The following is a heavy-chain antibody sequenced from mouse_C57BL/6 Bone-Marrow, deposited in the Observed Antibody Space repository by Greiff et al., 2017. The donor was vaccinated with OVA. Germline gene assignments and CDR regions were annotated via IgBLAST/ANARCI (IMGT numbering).Heavy chain of an antibody. CDR2: IYPRSGNT. V-gene: IGHV1-81*01. CDR1: GYTFTSYG. J-gene: IGHJ2*01. Sequence: VQLQQSGAELARPGASVKLSCKASGYTFTSYGISWVKQRPGQGLEWIGEIYPRSGNTYYNEKFKGKATLTADKSSSTAYMELRSLTSEDSAVYFCARWGMVLRRVDYWGQGTTLTVSS. D-gene: IGHD2-12*01. CDR3: ARWGMVLRRVDY.